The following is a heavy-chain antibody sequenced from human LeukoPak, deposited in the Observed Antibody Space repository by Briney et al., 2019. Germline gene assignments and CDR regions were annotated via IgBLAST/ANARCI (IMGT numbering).Heavy chain of an antibody. V-gene: IGHV4-4*02. J-gene: IGHJ6*02. CDR3: ARRNEISLVRRGINYFYYAMDV. Sequence: SETLSLTCAISGGSISSSNWWSWVRQPPGKGLEWIGEIYHSGSTNYSPSLKSRVTISVDKSKNQFSLKVTSVTAADTAVYYCARRNEISLVRRGINYFYYAMDVWGQGTTVTVSS. D-gene: IGHD3-10*01. CDR2: IYHSGST. CDR1: GGSISSSNW.